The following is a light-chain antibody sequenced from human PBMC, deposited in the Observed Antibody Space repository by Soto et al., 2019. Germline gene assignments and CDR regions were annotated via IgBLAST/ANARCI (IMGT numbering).Light chain of an antibody. J-gene: IGKJ2*01. CDR2: AAS. Sequence: DIQMTQSPSSLSASVGDRVTITCRASQSISNYLNWYQQKPGQAPNLLIYAASVLQSGVPSRFSGRESGTECTRTISSLQPEDFATYYGQQSYSTPYTFGQGTKLEIK. V-gene: IGKV1-39*01. CDR1: QSISNY. CDR3: QQSYSTPYT.